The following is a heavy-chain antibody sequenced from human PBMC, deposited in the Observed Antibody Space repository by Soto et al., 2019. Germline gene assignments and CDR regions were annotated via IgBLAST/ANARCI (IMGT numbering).Heavy chain of an antibody. V-gene: IGHV1-18*01. J-gene: IGHJ6*03. CDR1: GYTFATYG. Sequence: QVQLVQSGGEVSKPGASVKISCQASGYTFATYGITWVRQAPGQGLEWMGWISASSGDAKYAQKIQGRVTMTTDTSTSTAYMELKSLRYDDTAIYYCARDPSSGLDVGYFLYYLDVWGKGTPVTVSS. CDR3: ARDPSSGLDVGYFLYYLDV. CDR2: ISASSGDA. D-gene: IGHD6-25*01.